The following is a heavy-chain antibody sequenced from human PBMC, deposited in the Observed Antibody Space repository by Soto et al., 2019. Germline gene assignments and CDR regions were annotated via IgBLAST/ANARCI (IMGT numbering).Heavy chain of an antibody. CDR2: MNPNSGNT. CDR3: ATTHFWSGPPWY. V-gene: IGHV1-8*01. D-gene: IGHD3-3*02. Sequence: SVKVSWKGAGYAFSRDDIDWVRQATGQGLEWMGWMNPNSGNTGYAQKFQGRVTMTRNTSISTAYMELSSLRSEDTAVYYCATTHFWSGPPWYWGQGTLVTVSS. CDR1: GYAFSRDD. J-gene: IGHJ4*02.